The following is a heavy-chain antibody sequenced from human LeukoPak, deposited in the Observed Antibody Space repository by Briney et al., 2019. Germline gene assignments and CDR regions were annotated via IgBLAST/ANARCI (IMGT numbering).Heavy chain of an antibody. Sequence: GGSLRLSCSASGFTLSSFAMHWVRQAPGKGLDYISSISSNGESTYYADSVKGRFAISRDNSKNTLYLQMNSLRAEDTAVYYCAKDPGYYDSSGYYSDAFDIWGQGTMVTVSS. CDR1: GFTLSSFA. J-gene: IGHJ3*02. CDR2: ISSNGEST. V-gene: IGHV3-64*04. D-gene: IGHD3-22*01. CDR3: AKDPGYYDSSGYYSDAFDI.